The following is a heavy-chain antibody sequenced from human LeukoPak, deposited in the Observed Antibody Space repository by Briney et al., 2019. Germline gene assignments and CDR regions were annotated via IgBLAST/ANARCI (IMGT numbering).Heavy chain of an antibody. CDR3: ARGFYDILTGYRPHLVDY. D-gene: IGHD3-9*01. CDR2: IKQDGSEK. CDR1: GFTFSSYW. V-gene: IGHV3-7*01. J-gene: IGHJ4*02. Sequence: PGGSLRLSCAASGFTFSSYWMSWVRQAPGKGLEWVANIKQDGSEKYYVDSVKGRFTISRDNAKNSLYLQMNSLRAEDTAVYYCARGFYDILTGYRPHLVDYWGQGTLVTVSS.